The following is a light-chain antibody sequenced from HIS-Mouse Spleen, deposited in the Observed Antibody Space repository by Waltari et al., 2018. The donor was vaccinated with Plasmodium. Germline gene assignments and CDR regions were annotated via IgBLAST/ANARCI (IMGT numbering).Light chain of an antibody. V-gene: IGLV3-10*01. CDR3: YSTDSSGNHRV. CDR1: ALPKKY. CDR2: EDS. Sequence: SYELTQPPSVSVSPGQTARITCSGDALPKKYAYWYQQKSGQAPVLVLYEDSKRPSGIPERFSGSSSGTMATLTISGAQVEDEADYDCYSTDSSGNHRVFGGGTKLTVL. J-gene: IGLJ3*02.